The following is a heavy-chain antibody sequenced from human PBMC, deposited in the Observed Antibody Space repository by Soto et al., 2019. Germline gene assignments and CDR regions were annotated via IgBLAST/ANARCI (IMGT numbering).Heavy chain of an antibody. CDR1: GFTFSSYA. J-gene: IGHJ6*02. CDR3: ARSGDFWSGYFRHPYYYYSMDV. Sequence: EVQLLESGGGLVQPGGSLRLSCAASGFTFSSYAMSWVRQAPGKGLEWVSAISGSGGSTYYADSVKGRFTISRDKSKNTLYLQMNSLRAEDTAVYYCARSGDFWSGYFRHPYYYYSMDVWGQGTTVTVSS. D-gene: IGHD3-3*01. V-gene: IGHV3-23*01. CDR2: ISGSGGST.